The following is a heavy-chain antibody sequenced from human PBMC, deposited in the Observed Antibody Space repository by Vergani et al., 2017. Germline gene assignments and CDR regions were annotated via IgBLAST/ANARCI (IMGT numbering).Heavy chain of an antibody. CDR1: GASINNDFYY. V-gene: IGHV4-61*02. J-gene: IGHJ3*01. Sequence: QVQLQESGPGLVKPSQTLSLTCTVSGASINNDFYYWHWIRQPAGKGLEWIGRIYVSGITDYNSSLQSRVSMSVDTSKNQFSLTLTSVTAADTAVYYCVRDNKQLRPRAFDLWVQGTMVTVSS. CDR2: IYVSGIT. CDR3: VRDNKQLRPRAFDL. D-gene: IGHD4-23*01.